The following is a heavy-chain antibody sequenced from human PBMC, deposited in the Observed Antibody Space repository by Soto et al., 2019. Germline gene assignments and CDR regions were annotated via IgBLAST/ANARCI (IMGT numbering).Heavy chain of an antibody. CDR1: GGSFSDYY. J-gene: IGHJ6*02. V-gene: IGHV4-34*01. Sequence: PSETLSLTCAVYGGSFSDYYWSWIRQPPGKGLEWIGEISHSGSTNYNPSLKSRVTISVDTSKNQFSLKLSSVTAADTAVYYCASSMVRGAPLLYYYYGMDVWGQGTTVTVSS. CDR2: ISHSGST. CDR3: ASSMVRGAPLLYYYYGMDV. D-gene: IGHD3-10*01.